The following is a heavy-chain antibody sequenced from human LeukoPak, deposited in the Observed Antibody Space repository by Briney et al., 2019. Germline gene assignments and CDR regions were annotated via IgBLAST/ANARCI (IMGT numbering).Heavy chain of an antibody. V-gene: IGHV1-69*13. Sequence: SVKVSCKASGGTFSSYAISWVRQAPGQGLEWMGGIIPIFGTANYAQKFQGRVTITADESTSTAYMELSSLRSEDTAVYYCARAIVVVPAARGYHDAFDIWGQGTMVTVSS. D-gene: IGHD2-2*01. J-gene: IGHJ3*02. CDR3: ARAIVVVPAARGYHDAFDI. CDR2: IIPIFGTA. CDR1: GGTFSSYA.